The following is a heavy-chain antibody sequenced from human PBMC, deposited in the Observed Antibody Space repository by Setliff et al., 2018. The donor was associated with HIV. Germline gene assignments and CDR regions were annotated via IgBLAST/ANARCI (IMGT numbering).Heavy chain of an antibody. CDR1: GGTFSSYA. CDR2: IIPIFGTA. D-gene: IGHD2-15*01. Sequence: SVKVSCKASGGTFSSYAISWVRQAPGQGLEWMGGIIPIFGTANYAQKFRGRVTITADESTSTAYMELSSLRSEDTAVYYCARDRPLYCSGGSCYGYFDLWGRGTLVTVSS. J-gene: IGHJ2*01. V-gene: IGHV1-69*13. CDR3: ARDRPLYCSGGSCYGYFDL.